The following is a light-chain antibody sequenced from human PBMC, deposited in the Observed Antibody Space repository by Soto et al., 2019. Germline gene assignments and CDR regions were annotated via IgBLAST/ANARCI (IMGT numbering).Light chain of an antibody. CDR2: DAY. V-gene: IGKV1-33*01. Sequence: DIQMTQSPSSLSASVGDRVTITCQASQDISNYLNWYQQKPGKAPNLLISDAYHLKTGVPSRFSGSGSGTDFTFTISSLQPEDFATYYCEQFDSLPFTFGGGTKVEIK. J-gene: IGKJ4*01. CDR1: QDISNY. CDR3: EQFDSLPFT.